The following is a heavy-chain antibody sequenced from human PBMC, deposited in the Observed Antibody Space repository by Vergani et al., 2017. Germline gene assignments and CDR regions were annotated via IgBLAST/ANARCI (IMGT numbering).Heavy chain of an antibody. CDR3: ARDLHGRITIFGVAPKNDYYMDV. J-gene: IGHJ6*03. CDR2: IYTSGGT. CDR1: GGSISSGSYY. Sequence: QVQLQESGPGLVKPSQTLSLTCTVSGGSISSGSYYWSWIRQPAGKGLEWIGRIYTSGGTNYNPSLKSRVTISVDTSKNQFSLKLSSVTAADTAVYYCARDLHGRITIFGVAPKNDYYMDVWGKGTTVTVSS. V-gene: IGHV4-61*02. D-gene: IGHD3-3*01.